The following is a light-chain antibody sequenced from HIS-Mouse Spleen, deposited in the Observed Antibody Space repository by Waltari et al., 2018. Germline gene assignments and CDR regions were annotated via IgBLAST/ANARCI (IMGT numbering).Light chain of an antibody. CDR1: QGISSY. CDR2: AAS. Sequence: DIQLTQSPSFLSASVGDRFTITCRASQGISSYLAWYQQKPGKAPKLLIYAASTLQSGVPSRFSGSGSGTELTLTISSLQPEDFATYYCQQLNSYPLTFGGGTKVEIK. CDR3: QQLNSYPLT. V-gene: IGKV1-9*01. J-gene: IGKJ4*01.